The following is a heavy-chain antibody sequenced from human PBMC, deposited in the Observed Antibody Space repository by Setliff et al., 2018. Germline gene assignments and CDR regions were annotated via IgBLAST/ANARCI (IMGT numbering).Heavy chain of an antibody. Sequence: TVSGGSISNYYWSWIRQPAGKGLEWIGHIYIGGSANYNPSLKSRVTMSIDTSRNQFSLKLNSVTAADMAVYYCAREQWLDPPGYYYMDVWAKGTTVTVSS. D-gene: IGHD6-19*01. CDR3: AREQWLDPPGYYYMDV. CDR2: IYIGGSA. V-gene: IGHV4-4*07. CDR1: GGSISNYY. J-gene: IGHJ6*03.